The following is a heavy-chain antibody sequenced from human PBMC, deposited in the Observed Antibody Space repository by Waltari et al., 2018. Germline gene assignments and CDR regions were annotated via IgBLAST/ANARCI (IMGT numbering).Heavy chain of an antibody. V-gene: IGHV3-74*01. J-gene: IGHJ4*02. D-gene: IGHD2-15*01. CDR2: IDKERRPT. Sequence: EVQLVESGGALVQPGGSLRLSCAVSGFDFNYFWVYWVRQTPGKGLIWVTHIDKERRPTIHADSVKGRFTISKDDAKNMLYLEMNSLRVDDTAIYYCARGGSGGSLDFWGQGTLVTVSS. CDR3: ARGGSGGSLDF. CDR1: GFDFNYFW.